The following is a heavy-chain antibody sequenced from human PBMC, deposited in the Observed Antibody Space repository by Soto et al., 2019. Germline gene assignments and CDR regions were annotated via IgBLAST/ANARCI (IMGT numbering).Heavy chain of an antibody. CDR3: ARGEWVRASHYYYYYLDV. D-gene: IGHD3-10*01. CDR1: GGSICSYY. Sequence: QVQLQESGPGLVKPSETLSLTCTVSGGSICSYYWSWIRQPPGKGLEWIGYIYYSGSTNYNPSLKSRVTISVDTSKNQFSLKLSSVTAADTAVYYCARGEWVRASHYYYYYLDVWGKGTTVTVSS. J-gene: IGHJ6*03. CDR2: IYYSGST. V-gene: IGHV4-59*01.